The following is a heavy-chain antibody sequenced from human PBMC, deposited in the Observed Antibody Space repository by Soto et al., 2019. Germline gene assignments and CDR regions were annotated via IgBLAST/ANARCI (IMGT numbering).Heavy chain of an antibody. CDR3: ARDLDIAAAGTFDY. Sequence: GGSLRLSCAASGFTFSSYSMNWVRQAPGKGLEWVSSISSSSSYIYYADSVKGRFTISRDNAKNSLYLQMNSLRAEDTAVYYCARDLDIAAAGTFDYWGQGTLVTVSS. J-gene: IGHJ4*02. CDR2: ISSSSSYI. V-gene: IGHV3-21*01. D-gene: IGHD6-13*01. CDR1: GFTFSSYS.